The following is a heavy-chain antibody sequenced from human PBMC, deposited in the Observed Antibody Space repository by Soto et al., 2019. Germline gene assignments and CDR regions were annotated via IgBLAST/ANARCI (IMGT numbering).Heavy chain of an antibody. J-gene: IGHJ6*02. CDR2: IYYSGST. V-gene: IGHV4-31*03. CDR3: ARVSSSSNSYYYYGMDV. CDR1: GGSISSGGYY. Sequence: QVQLQESGPGLVKPSQTLSLTCTVSGGSISSGGYYWSWIRQHPGKGLEWIGYIYYSGSTYYNPSLKSRVTISVDTSKNQFSLKLSSVTAADTAVYYCARVSSSSNSYYYYGMDVWGQGTTGTVSS. D-gene: IGHD6-6*01.